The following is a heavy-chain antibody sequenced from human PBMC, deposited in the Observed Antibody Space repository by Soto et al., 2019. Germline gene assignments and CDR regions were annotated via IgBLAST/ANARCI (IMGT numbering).Heavy chain of an antibody. CDR3: ARQRFARFYYYYYGMDV. Sequence: GASVKVSCKASGYTFTGYYMHWVRQAPGQGLEWMGWINPNSGGTNYAQKFQGRVTMTRDTSISTAYMELSRLRSDDTAVYYCARQRFARFYYYYYGMDVWSQGTTVTVSS. J-gene: IGHJ6*02. V-gene: IGHV1-2*02. CDR1: GYTFTGYY. D-gene: IGHD3-10*01. CDR2: INPNSGGT.